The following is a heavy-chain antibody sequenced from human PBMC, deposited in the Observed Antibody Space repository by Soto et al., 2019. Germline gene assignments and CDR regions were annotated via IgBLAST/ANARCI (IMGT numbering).Heavy chain of an antibody. CDR2: IYWDDNK. CDR1: GFSLSTSGLA. Sequence: QITLKESGPTLVESTQTLTLTCTFSGFSLSTSGLAVGWIRQPPGKALEWLALIYWDDNKLYSPSLKSRLTMNNDTTKDQVVLTITDMVPVDTDTYSYAPPYCVTCFCYYTLDYWGQGILVTVSS. CDR3: APPYCVTCFCYYTLDY. J-gene: IGHJ4*02. V-gene: IGHV2-5*02. D-gene: IGHD1-26*01.